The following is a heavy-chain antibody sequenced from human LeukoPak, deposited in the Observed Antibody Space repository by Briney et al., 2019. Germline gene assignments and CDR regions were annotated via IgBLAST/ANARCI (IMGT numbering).Heavy chain of an antibody. Sequence: GGSLRLSCAASGFTFSRDWMHWVRQAPGKGLVWVSRISDDGSITTYADSVQGRFTISRDNAKSTVFLQMNSLRVEDTAVYFCVSRYYECNVYDRHFDFWGQGILVTVSS. J-gene: IGHJ4*02. V-gene: IGHV3-74*03. CDR1: GFTFSRDW. CDR3: VSRYYECNVYDRHFDF. CDR2: ISDDGSIT. D-gene: IGHD3-22*01.